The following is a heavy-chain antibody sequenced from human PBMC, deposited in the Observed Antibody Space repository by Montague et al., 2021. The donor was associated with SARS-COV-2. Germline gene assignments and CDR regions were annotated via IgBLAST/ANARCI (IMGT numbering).Heavy chain of an antibody. J-gene: IGHJ5*02. CDR2: IYYSGST. CDR3: ARQGSGSYYNWFDP. Sequence: SETLSLTCTVSGGSISSSSYYWGWIRQPPGKGLEWIGSIYYSGSTYYNPSLKSRVPISVDTSKNQFSLKLSSVTAADTAVYYCARQGSGSYYNWFDPWGQGTLVTVSS. CDR1: GGSISSSSYY. V-gene: IGHV4-39*01. D-gene: IGHD1-26*01.